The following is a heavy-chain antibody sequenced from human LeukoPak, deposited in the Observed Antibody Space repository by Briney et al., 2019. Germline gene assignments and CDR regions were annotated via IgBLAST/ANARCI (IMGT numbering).Heavy chain of an antibody. D-gene: IGHD2-15*01. J-gene: IGHJ4*02. CDR1: GASISRYY. CDR2: IYNRGPT. V-gene: IGHV4-59*08. CDR3: VRLVVDSRGIREVAAEN. Sequence: SETLSLTCSVSGASISRYYCSWIRQPPGGGLEWMGYIYNRGPTNYNPSLKTRITMSMDTPKNQFSLNLRSVTAADTAVYYCVRLVVDSRGIREVAAENWGQGTLVTVSS.